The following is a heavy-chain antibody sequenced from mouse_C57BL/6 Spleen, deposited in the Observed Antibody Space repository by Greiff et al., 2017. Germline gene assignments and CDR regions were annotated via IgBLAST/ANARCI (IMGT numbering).Heavy chain of an antibody. J-gene: IGHJ1*03. D-gene: IGHD1-1*01. V-gene: IGHV8-12*01. Sequence: QVTLKESGPGILQSSQTLSLTCSFSGFSLSTSGMGVSWIRQPSGKGLEWLAHIYWDDDKRYNPSLKSRLTISKDTSRNQVFLKITSVDTADTATYYCARSPLYYGSSYGWYFDVWGTGTTVTVSS. CDR2: IYWDDDK. CDR1: GFSLSTSGMG. CDR3: ARSPLYYGSSYGWYFDV.